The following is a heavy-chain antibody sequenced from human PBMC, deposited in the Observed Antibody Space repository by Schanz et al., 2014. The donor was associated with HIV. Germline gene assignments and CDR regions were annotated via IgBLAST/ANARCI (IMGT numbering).Heavy chain of an antibody. CDR1: GYTLRELS. J-gene: IGHJ4*02. D-gene: IGHD3-10*01. CDR2: VKPNSGET. V-gene: IGHV1-2*02. Sequence: QVQLVQSGAEVKKPGASVKVSCKVSGYTLRELSVHWVRQAPGKGLEWMAWVKPNSGETKFAQKFQGRVTMTRDTSISTAYMELRRLRSDDTAVYYCARDQNVISMVRGVMGGVDYWGQGTLVTVSS. CDR3: ARDQNVISMVRGVMGGVDY.